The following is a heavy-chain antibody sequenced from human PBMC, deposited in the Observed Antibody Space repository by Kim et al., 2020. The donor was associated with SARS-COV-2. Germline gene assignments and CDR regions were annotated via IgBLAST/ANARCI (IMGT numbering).Heavy chain of an antibody. J-gene: IGHJ4*02. CDR2: ISYDGSNK. CDR3: ARSSESNGYGCPLDY. CDR1: GFTFSSYA. Sequence: GGSLRLSCAASGFTFSSYAMHWVRQAPGKGLEWVAVISYDGSNKYYADSVKGRFTISRDNSKNTLYLQMNSLRAEDTAVYYCARSSESNGYGCPLDYWGQGTLVTVSS. V-gene: IGHV3-30*04. D-gene: IGHD5-18*01.